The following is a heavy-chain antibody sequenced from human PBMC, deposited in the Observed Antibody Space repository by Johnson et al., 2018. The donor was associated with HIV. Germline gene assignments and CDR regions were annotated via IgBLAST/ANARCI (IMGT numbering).Heavy chain of an antibody. CDR3: AKETPSSGGTFDI. D-gene: IGHD6-25*01. CDR1: GFTFSSYA. CDR2: ISYDGTKT. V-gene: IGHV3-30*04. Sequence: QVQLVESGGGVVQPGRSLRLSCAASGFTFSSYAMHWVRQAPGKALEWVAIISYDGTKTYYVDSVKARFTISRDDARNTLYLQMNSLRAEDTAVYYCAKETPSSGGTFDIWGQGTLVTVSS. J-gene: IGHJ3*02.